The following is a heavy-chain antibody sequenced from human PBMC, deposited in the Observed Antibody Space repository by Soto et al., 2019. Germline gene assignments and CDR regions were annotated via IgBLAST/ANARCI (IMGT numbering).Heavy chain of an antibody. J-gene: IGHJ4*02. CDR1: GFTFSNYA. D-gene: IGHD2-8*02. V-gene: IGHV3-23*01. Sequence: VQLLESGGGLVQPGGSLRLTCVASGFTFSNYAMSWVRQAPGQRLEWVATFSSRRDTTWHADSVKGRFTVSRDSSSNMLSLQMISLTPKDTALYYSAKAISATCTGSISYAFAYWGQGTLVTVSS. CDR3: AKAISATCTGSISYAFAY. CDR2: FSSRRDTT.